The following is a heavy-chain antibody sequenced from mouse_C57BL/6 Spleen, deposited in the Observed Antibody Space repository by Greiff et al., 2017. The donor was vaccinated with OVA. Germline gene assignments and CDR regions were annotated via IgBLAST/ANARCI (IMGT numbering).Heavy chain of an antibody. Sequence: VQLKESGPGLVKPSQSLSLTCSVTGYSITSGYYWNWIRQFPGNKLEWMGYISYDGSNNYNPSLKNRISITRDTSKNQFFLKLNSVTTEDTATYYCARYDYDWYFDVWGTGTTVTVSS. J-gene: IGHJ1*03. D-gene: IGHD2-4*01. CDR3: ARYDYDWYFDV. CDR1: GYSITSGYY. V-gene: IGHV3-6*01. CDR2: ISYDGSN.